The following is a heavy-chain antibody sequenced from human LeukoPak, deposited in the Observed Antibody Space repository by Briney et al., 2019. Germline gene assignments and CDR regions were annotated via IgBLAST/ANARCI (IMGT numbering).Heavy chain of an antibody. D-gene: IGHD4-11*01. CDR1: GFTFSSYW. J-gene: IGHJ6*03. Sequence: GGSLRLSCAASGFTFSSYWMHWVRQAPGKGLVWVSRINSDGSSTSYADSVKGRFTISRDNAKNTLYLQMNSLRAEDTAVYYCARDGGRTTVRGYYYYMDVWGKGTTVTVSS. CDR3: ARDGGRTTVRGYYYYMDV. V-gene: IGHV3-74*01. CDR2: INSDGSST.